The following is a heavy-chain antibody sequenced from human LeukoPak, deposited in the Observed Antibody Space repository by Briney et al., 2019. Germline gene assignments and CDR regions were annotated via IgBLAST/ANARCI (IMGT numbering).Heavy chain of an antibody. J-gene: IGHJ3*02. Sequence: GGSLRLSCAASGFTFSSYGMHWVRQAPGKGLEWVANIKQDGSEKYYVDSVKGRFTISRDNAKNSLYLQMNSLRAEDTAVYYCARVATIRDAFDIWGQGTMVTVSS. CDR1: GFTFSSYG. D-gene: IGHD5-12*01. CDR2: IKQDGSEK. V-gene: IGHV3-7*01. CDR3: ARVATIRDAFDI.